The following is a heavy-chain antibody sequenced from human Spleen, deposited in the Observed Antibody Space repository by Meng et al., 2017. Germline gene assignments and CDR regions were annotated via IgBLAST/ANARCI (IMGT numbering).Heavy chain of an antibody. V-gene: IGHV3-23*01. Sequence: GESLKISCAASGFSVSHNYMSWVRQAPGKGLEWVSAISGSGDTTYYADSVKGRFTISRDNSKNTLYLQMNSLRAEDTAVYYCAKLYCGGDCYIRKRLDYWGQGTLVTVSS. CDR1: GFSVSHNY. CDR2: ISGSGDTT. CDR3: AKLYCGGDCYIRKRLDY. J-gene: IGHJ4*02. D-gene: IGHD2-21*02.